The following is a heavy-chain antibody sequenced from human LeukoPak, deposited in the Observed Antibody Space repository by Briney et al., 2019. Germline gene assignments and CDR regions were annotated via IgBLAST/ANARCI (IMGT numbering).Heavy chain of an antibody. V-gene: IGHV3-64*01. J-gene: IGHJ5*02. Sequence: GRSLRLSCAASGFTFSSYAMYWVRQAPGKGLECISAINANAGGTFYANSVRGRFTISRDNSKSTLYLQMDSLRDEDMAVYFCARGKSGIHDLWGQGTLVTVSP. CDR3: ARGKSGIHDL. D-gene: IGHD3-10*01. CDR2: INANAGGT. CDR1: GFTFSSYA.